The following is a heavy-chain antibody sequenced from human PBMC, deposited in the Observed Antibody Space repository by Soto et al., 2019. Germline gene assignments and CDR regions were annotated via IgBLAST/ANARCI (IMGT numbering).Heavy chain of an antibody. J-gene: IGHJ4*02. CDR2: IVTETKGGTT. CDR1: GDSISSYY. D-gene: IGHD7-27*01. V-gene: IGHV3-15*04. CDR3: TIENWGSTY. Sequence: ETLSLTCTVSGDSISSYYWSWIRQPPGKGLEWVGRIVTETKGGTTDYAAPVRGRFTISRDDSKDTLYLQMNSLRTEDTAVYYCTIENWGSTYWGQGTQVTVSS.